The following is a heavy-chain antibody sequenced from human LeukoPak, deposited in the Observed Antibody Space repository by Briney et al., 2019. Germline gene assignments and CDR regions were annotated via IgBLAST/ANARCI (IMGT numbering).Heavy chain of an antibody. V-gene: IGHV3-23*01. CDR1: GFTFSSYG. CDR2: ISGSGGST. D-gene: IGHD5-18*01. CDR3: AKDISGLWPRTFDY. J-gene: IGHJ4*02. Sequence: GGTLRLSCAASGFTFSSYGMSWVRQAPGKGPEWVSAISGSGGSTYYADSVKGRFTISRDNSKNTLYLQMNSLRAEDTAVYYCAKDISGLWPRTFDYWGQRTLVTVSS.